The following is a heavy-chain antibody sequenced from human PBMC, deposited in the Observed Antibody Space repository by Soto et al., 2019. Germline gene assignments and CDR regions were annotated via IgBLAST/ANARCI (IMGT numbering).Heavy chain of an antibody. CDR3: AKDIVVVPAAPRYYGMDV. CDR1: GFTFSSYG. Sequence: VGSLRLSCAASGFTFSSYGMHWVRQAPGKGLEWVAVISYDGSNKYYADSVKGRFTISRDNSKNTLYLQMNSLRAEDTAVYYCAKDIVVVPAAPRYYGMDVWGQGTTVTVSS. CDR2: ISYDGSNK. J-gene: IGHJ6*02. V-gene: IGHV3-30*18. D-gene: IGHD2-2*01.